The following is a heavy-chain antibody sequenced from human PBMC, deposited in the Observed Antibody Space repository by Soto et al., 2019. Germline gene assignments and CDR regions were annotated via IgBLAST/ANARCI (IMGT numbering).Heavy chain of an antibody. V-gene: IGHV4-30-4*01. CDR2: ISYIGTT. J-gene: IGHJ5*02. CDR3: ARGRGLRRFDP. CDR1: GGSISNNEYY. Sequence: LTCTVSGGSISNNEYYWSWIRQPPGKGLEYIGYISYIGTTYYNPSLKSRVTMSVDTSENQFSLSLRSVTAADTAVYYCARGRGLRRFDPWGLGTLVTVSS.